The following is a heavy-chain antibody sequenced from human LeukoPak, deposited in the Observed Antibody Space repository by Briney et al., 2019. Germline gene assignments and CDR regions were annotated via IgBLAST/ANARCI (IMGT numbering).Heavy chain of an antibody. Sequence: DSMKGRFTISRDNAKNSLYLQMNSLRVEDTAVHYCARSTGWGEVAADYFDYWGQGTLVSVSS. J-gene: IGHJ4*02. CDR3: ARSTGWGEVAADYFDY. V-gene: IGHV3-7*01. D-gene: IGHD2-15*01.